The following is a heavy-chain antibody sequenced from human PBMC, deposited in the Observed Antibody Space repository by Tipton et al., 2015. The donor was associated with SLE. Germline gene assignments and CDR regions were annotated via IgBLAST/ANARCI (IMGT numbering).Heavy chain of an antibody. J-gene: IGHJ3*02. CDR2: ISWNSGNI. CDR3: AKVLLGNDAFDI. Sequence: SLRLSCAASGFTFDDYAMHWVRQVPGKGLEWVSGISWNSGNIGYADSVKGRFTISRDNAKNSLYLQMNSLRVEDTALYYCAKVLLGNDAFDIWGQGTMVTVSS. V-gene: IGHV3-9*01. CDR1: GFTFDDYA. D-gene: IGHD7-27*01.